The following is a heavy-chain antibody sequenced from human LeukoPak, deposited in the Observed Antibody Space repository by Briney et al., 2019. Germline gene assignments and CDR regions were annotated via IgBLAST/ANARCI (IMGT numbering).Heavy chain of an antibody. D-gene: IGHD1-1*01. Sequence: GGSLRLSCAASGFTFRTNNMHWVRQAPGKGLEWVAFTSTDGNRIYYADSVKGRFTISRDNSKNTVYLEMNTLRDADMAVYYCAKDRNWSFEYWGQGTLVTVSS. CDR2: TSTDGNRI. J-gene: IGHJ4*02. CDR1: GFTFRTNN. V-gene: IGHV3-30*18. CDR3: AKDRNWSFEY.